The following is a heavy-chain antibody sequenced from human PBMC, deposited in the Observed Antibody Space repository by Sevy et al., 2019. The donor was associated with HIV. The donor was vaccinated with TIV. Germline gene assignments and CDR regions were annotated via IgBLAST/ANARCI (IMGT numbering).Heavy chain of an antibody. J-gene: IGHJ4*02. D-gene: IGHD1-1*01. CDR2: TYYRSKWYN. V-gene: IGHV6-1*01. CDR3: ARESEAKVGSVLDY. Sequence: SQTLSLTCAISGDSVSSNSAAWNWIRQSPSRGLEWLGRTYYRSKWYNDYAVSVKSRITIYPDTSKNQFSLQLNSVTPEDTAVYHCARESEAKVGSVLDYWGQGTLVTVSS. CDR1: GDSVSSNSAA.